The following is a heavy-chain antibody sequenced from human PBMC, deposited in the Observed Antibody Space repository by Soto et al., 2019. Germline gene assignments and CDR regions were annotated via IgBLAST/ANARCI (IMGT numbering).Heavy chain of an antibody. Sequence: SETLSLTCTVSGDSISAYYWSWIRQPPGKGLQWIGYIFYSGGTAYNPSLKSRVTISLDMSKKQISLKLSSVTTADTATYFCARLQLVQKVIDYWGQGTLVTVSS. CDR2: IFYSGGT. V-gene: IGHV4-59*01. D-gene: IGHD1-1*01. CDR1: GDSISAYY. CDR3: ARLQLVQKVIDY. J-gene: IGHJ4*02.